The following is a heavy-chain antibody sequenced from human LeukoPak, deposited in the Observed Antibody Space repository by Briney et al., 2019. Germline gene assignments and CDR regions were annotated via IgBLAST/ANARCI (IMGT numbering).Heavy chain of an antibody. CDR2: ISGSGGST. V-gene: IGHV3-23*01. CDR3: AKARRGSYYYDSSGYYFDY. D-gene: IGHD3-22*01. J-gene: IGHJ4*02. Sequence: GGSLRLSCAASGFTFSSYGMSWVRQAPGKGLEWVSAISGSGGSTYYADSVKGWFTISRDNSKNTLYLQMNSLRAEDTAVYYCAKARRGSYYYDSSGYYFDYWGQGTLVTVSS. CDR1: GFTFSSYG.